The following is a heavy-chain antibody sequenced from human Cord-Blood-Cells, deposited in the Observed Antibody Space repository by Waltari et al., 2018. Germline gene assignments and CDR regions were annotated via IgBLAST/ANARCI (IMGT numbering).Heavy chain of an antibody. Sequence: QVQLPESGPVLVKPSEPLSLTCTAPGGPLRSYYRTWIRQPAGKGLEWIGRIYTSGSTNYNPSLKSRVTMSVDTSKNQFSLKLSSVTAADTAVYYCARSSGWYAGAADYWGQGALVTVSS. CDR3: ARSSGWYAGAADY. D-gene: IGHD6-19*01. J-gene: IGHJ4*02. V-gene: IGHV4-4*07. CDR2: IYTSGST. CDR1: GGPLRSYY.